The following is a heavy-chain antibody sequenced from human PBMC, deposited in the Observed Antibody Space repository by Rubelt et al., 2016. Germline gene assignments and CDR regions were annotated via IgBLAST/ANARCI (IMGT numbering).Heavy chain of an antibody. J-gene: IGHJ6*03. CDR2: INHRGTT. CDR1: GGSFSGYY. V-gene: IGHV4-34*01. D-gene: IGHD1-14*01. Sequence: QVQLQQWGAGLLKPSETLSLTCAVYGGSFSGYYWSWIRQPPGKGLEWIGEINHRGTTDYNPSLKSRVTISVDASQNQFSLKLSSGTAADTAVYYCARRAPVRGPDRYYYFYMDVGGKGTTVTVSS. CDR3: ARRAPVRGPDRYYYFYMDV.